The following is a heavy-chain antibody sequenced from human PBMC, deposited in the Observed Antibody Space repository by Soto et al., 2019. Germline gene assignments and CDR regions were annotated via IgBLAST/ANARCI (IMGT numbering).Heavy chain of an antibody. D-gene: IGHD3-10*01. Sequence: GGSLRLSCAASGFTFSDYYMSWIRQAPGKGLEWVSYISSSGSTIYYADSVKGRFTISRDNAKNSLYLQMNSLRAEDTAVYYCASYKEVLDAFDIWGQGTMVTVSS. J-gene: IGHJ3*02. CDR3: ASYKEVLDAFDI. V-gene: IGHV3-11*01. CDR1: GFTFSDYY. CDR2: ISSSGSTI.